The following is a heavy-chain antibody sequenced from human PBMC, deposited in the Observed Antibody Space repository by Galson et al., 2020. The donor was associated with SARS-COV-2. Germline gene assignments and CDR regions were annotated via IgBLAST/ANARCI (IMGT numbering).Heavy chain of an antibody. J-gene: IGHJ4*02. CDR3: ARERHGRVVGRRSFLGY. CDR1: GGSFSGYY. CDR2: INHSGST. Sequence: SETLSLTCAVYGGSFSGYYWSWIRQPPGKGLEWIGEINHSGSTNYNPSLKSRVTISVDTSTNQFSLKLSSVTAADTAVYYCARERHGRVVGRRSFLGYWGQGTLVTASS. V-gene: IGHV4-34*01. D-gene: IGHD2-15*01.